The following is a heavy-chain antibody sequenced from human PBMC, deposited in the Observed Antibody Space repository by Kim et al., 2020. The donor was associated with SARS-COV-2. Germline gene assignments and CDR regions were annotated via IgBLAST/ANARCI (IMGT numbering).Heavy chain of an antibody. V-gene: IGHV3-23*01. D-gene: IGHD5-18*01. CDR3: AKNLECNYGYSDY. CDR2: ISHSGVGT. CDR1: GFTFSNYA. J-gene: IGHJ4*02. Sequence: GGSLRLSCAASGFTFSNYAMSWVRQAPGKGLEWVSAISHSGVGTYYADSVKGRFTISRDNSRNTLFLQMISLRAGDTALSYCAKNLECNYGYSDYWGQGTLVTVSS.